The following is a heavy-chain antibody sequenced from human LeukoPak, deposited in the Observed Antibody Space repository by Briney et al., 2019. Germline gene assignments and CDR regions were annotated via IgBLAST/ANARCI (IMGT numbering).Heavy chain of an antibody. CDR2: ISYDGSNK. V-gene: IGHV3-30*18. J-gene: IGHJ4*02. CDR1: GFTFSSYG. Sequence: PGRSLRLSCAASGFTFSSYGMHWVRQAPGKGLEWVAVISYDGSNKYYADSVKGRITISRDNSKNTLYLQMNSLRAEDTAVYYCAEDAAAGTNDYWGQGTLVTVSS. D-gene: IGHD6-13*01. CDR3: AEDAAAGTNDY.